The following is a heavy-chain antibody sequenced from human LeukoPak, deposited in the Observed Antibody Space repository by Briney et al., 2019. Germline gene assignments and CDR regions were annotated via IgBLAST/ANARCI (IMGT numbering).Heavy chain of an antibody. V-gene: IGHV3-23*01. Sequence: GGSLRLSCAASGFTFSSYAMSWVRQAPGKGLEWVSSISGSGGTTYYADSVKGPFTISRDNSKNTLYLQMNSLRAEDTAVYYCAKSPIPGIAVTGRYFEYWGQGTLVTVSS. CDR2: ISGSGGTT. CDR1: GFTFSSYA. CDR3: AKSPIPGIAVTGRYFEY. D-gene: IGHD6-19*01. J-gene: IGHJ4*02.